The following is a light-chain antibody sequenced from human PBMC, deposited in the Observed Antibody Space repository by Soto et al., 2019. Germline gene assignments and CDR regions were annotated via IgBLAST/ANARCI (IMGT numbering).Light chain of an antibody. Sequence: DIQMTQSPSSLSASVGDRVTITCQASQDISNYLNWYQQKPGKAPKLLIYDASNLETGVPSSCSGSGSGTDFTFDISSQQPEENAKYYCQPYDNLLTFGGGIKVEIK. CDR2: DAS. CDR1: QDISNY. V-gene: IGKV1-33*01. CDR3: QPYDNLLT. J-gene: IGKJ4*01.